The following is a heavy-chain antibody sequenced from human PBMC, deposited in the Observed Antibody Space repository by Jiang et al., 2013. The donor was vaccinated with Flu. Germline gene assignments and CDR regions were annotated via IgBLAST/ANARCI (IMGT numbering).Heavy chain of an antibody. CDR2: IYPGDSDT. J-gene: IGHJ5*02. CDR3: TRLRKSEGVTDP. D-gene: IGHD3-16*01. Sequence: EVKKPGESLKISCQGSGYSLTNYWIVWVRQMPERPGVDGLIYPGDSDTRYSPSFQGQVTISADTPISTAYLQWSSLKASDTAMYFCTRLRKSEGVTDPWGQGTLVTVST. V-gene: IGHV5-51*01. CDR1: GYSLTNYW.